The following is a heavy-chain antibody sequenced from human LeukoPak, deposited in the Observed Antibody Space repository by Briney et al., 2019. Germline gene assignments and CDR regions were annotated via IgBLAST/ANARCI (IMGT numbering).Heavy chain of an antibody. Sequence: GGSLRLSCAASGFTFRDYVMHWVRQAPGKGLEWVAIIWFDGTNDVYAESVKDRFTISKDNSKNTLFLQMDSLRVEDTAVYYCVRAARNMGTTLPYGMDVWGQGTTLIVSS. J-gene: IGHJ6*02. CDR1: GFTFRDYV. CDR3: VRAARNMGTTLPYGMDV. V-gene: IGHV3-33*01. CDR2: IWFDGTND. D-gene: IGHD1-26*01.